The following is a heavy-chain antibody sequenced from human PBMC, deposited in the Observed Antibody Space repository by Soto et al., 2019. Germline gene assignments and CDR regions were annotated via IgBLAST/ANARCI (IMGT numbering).Heavy chain of an antibody. CDR1: GGSFSSFG. CDR2: IIPVFGRP. CDR3: AREGSGYNL. Sequence: SVKVSYKASGGSFSSFGISWVRQAPGQGLEWMGGIIPVFGRPNYAQRFRGRLTITADESTNTVYLELIDLRSEDTVVYYCAREGSGYNLWGQGTQVTVSS. V-gene: IGHV1-69*13. J-gene: IGHJ1*01. D-gene: IGHD5-12*01.